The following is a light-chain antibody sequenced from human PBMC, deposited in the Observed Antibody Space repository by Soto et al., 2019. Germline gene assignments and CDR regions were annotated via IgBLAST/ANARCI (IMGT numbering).Light chain of an antibody. Sequence: DIQLTQSPSFLSASVGDRVTITCRASQGISRYLAWYQQKPGQAPKLLIYAASTLPSGVPSRFSGSGSGTEFTLKISSLQPEDVATYYCLQLNSYPLTFGAGTKVEIK. CDR2: AAS. V-gene: IGKV1-9*01. J-gene: IGKJ4*01. CDR1: QGISRY. CDR3: LQLNSYPLT.